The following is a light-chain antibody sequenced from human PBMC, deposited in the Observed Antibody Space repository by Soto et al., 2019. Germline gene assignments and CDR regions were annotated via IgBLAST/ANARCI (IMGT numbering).Light chain of an antibody. J-gene: IGKJ4*01. CDR3: QQYNNYPRT. Sequence: DIQMTQSPSTLSASVGDRVTITCRASQSISTWLAWYQQKPGKAPKLLIYKASRLGSGVPSRFSGSGSGTECTLTISGLQPDDFATYYCQQYNNYPRTFGGGTKVEIK. CDR1: QSISTW. CDR2: KAS. V-gene: IGKV1-5*03.